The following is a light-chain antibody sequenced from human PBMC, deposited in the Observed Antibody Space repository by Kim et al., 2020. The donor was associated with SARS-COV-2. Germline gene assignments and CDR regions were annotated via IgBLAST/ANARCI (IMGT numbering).Light chain of an antibody. Sequence: DIQMTQSPSSLSASVGDRVTITCRASQSISSDLNWYQQKPGKAPKLLIYAASSLRSGVPSRFSGSGSGTDFTLTISSLHPDDFATYYCQQSYTSLFGPGTKVDIK. V-gene: IGKV1-39*01. CDR1: QSISSD. CDR2: AAS. CDR3: QQSYTSL. J-gene: IGKJ3*01.